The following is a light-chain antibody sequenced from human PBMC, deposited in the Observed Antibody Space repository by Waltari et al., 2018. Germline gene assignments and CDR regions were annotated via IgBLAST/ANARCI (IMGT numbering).Light chain of an antibody. CDR1: SGYHY. J-gene: IGLJ2*01. Sequence: QSALTQPASVSGSPGQSITLSCTGTSGYHYVAWYQQHPGKAPKLMIYDVTNRPSGVSNRFSGSKSGNTASLTISGLRAEDEADYYCSSYTSNNTPVVFGGGTMVTVL. CDR3: SSYTSNNTPVV. V-gene: IGLV2-14*03. CDR2: DVT.